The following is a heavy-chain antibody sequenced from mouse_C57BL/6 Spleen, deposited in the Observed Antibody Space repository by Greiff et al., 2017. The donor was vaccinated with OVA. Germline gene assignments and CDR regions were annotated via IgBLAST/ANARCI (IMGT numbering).Heavy chain of an antibody. V-gene: IGHV1-54*01. J-gene: IGHJ3*01. CDR2: INPGSGGT. CDR1: GYAFTNYL. CDR3: ARSRPTAQAPSAY. Sequence: QVQLQQSGAELVRPGTSVKVSCKASGYAFTNYLIEWVKQRPGQGLEWIGVINPGSGGTNYNEKFKGKATLTADKSSSTAYMQLSSLTSEDSAVYFCARSRPTAQAPSAYWGQGTLVTVSA. D-gene: IGHD3-2*02.